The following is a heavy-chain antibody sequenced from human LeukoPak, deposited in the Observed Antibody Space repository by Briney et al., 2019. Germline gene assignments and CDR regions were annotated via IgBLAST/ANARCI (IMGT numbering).Heavy chain of an antibody. J-gene: IGHJ3*02. CDR1: GFTFSNYG. CDR3: AKTAKDIVVVPETAFDI. CDR2: ISGSGGST. V-gene: IGHV3-23*01. Sequence: PGGTLRLSCAASGFTFSNYGMTWVRQAPGKGLEWVSAISGSGGSTYYADSVKGRFTISRDNSRNTLYLQMDSLRAEDTAVYYCAKTAKDIVVVPETAFDIWGQGTLVTVSS. D-gene: IGHD2-21*02.